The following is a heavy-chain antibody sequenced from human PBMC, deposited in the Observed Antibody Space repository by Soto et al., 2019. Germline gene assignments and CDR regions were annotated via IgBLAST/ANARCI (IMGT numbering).Heavy chain of an antibody. Sequence: GGSLRLSCAASGFTVSSNYMSWVRQAPGKGLEWVSVIYSGGSTYYADSVKGRFTISRDNSKNTLYLQMNSLRAEDTAVYYCARDRGIEGFMVRGEAAGMDVWGQGTTVTVSS. CDR1: GFTVSSNY. J-gene: IGHJ6*02. CDR2: IYSGGST. CDR3: ARDRGIEGFMVRGEAAGMDV. D-gene: IGHD3-10*01. V-gene: IGHV3-53*01.